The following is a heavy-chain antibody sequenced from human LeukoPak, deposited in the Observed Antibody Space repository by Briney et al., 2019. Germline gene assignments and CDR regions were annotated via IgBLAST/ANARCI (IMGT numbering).Heavy chain of an antibody. D-gene: IGHD3-10*01. Sequence: PSETLSLTCAVYGGSFSGYYWSWIRQPPGKGLEWIGEISHSGSTNYNPSLKSRVTISVDTSKNQFSLKLSSVTAADTAVYYCARGSRGPFITPRKYWYFDLWGRGTLVTVSS. J-gene: IGHJ2*01. CDR1: GGSFSGYY. CDR3: ARGSRGPFITPRKYWYFDL. V-gene: IGHV4-34*01. CDR2: ISHSGST.